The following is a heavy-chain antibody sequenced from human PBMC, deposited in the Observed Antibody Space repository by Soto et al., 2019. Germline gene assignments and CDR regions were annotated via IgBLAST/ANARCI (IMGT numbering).Heavy chain of an antibody. Sequence: SETLSLTCAVYGGSFSGYYWSWIRQPPGKGLEWIGEINHSGSTNYNPSLKSRVTISVDTSKNQFSLKLSSVTAADTAVYYCARVIFSDNTAMVTEYYGMDVWGQGTTVTVSS. CDR2: INHSGST. CDR3: ARVIFSDNTAMVTEYYGMDV. D-gene: IGHD5-18*01. V-gene: IGHV4-34*01. J-gene: IGHJ6*02. CDR1: GGSFSGYY.